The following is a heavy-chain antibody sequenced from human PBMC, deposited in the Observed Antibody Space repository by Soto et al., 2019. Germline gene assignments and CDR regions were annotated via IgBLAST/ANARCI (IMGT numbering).Heavy chain of an antibody. CDR3: AREVVFRVVTVFDP. D-gene: IGHD3-3*01. V-gene: IGHV3-48*01. CDR1: GFTFSSYS. CDR2: ISSSSSTI. Sequence: EVQLVESGGGLVQPGGSLRLSCAASGFTFSSYSMNWVRQAPGKGLEWVSYISSSSSTIYYADSVKGRFTISRDNAKNSLYLQMNSLRAEDTAVYYCAREVVFRVVTVFDPWGQGTLVTVSS. J-gene: IGHJ5*02.